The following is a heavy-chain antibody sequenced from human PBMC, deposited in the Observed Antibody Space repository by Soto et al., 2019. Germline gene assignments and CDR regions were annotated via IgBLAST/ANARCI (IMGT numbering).Heavy chain of an antibody. CDR1: GDSINDWW. Sequence: QVQLQESGPGLVKPSGTLSLTCVVSGDSINDWWWSWVRQPPGKGLEWIGEMFHSGGTNYNPSLKRRVTISIDKSKNQLSLKLTSGTAADTAVYYCATRPSYGPSWGQGTLVTVSS. V-gene: IGHV4-4*02. J-gene: IGHJ5*02. CDR2: MFHSGGT. CDR3: ATRPSYGPS. D-gene: IGHD5-18*01.